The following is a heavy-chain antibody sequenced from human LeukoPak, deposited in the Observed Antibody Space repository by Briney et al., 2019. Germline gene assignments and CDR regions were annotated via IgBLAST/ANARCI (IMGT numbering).Heavy chain of an antibody. J-gene: IGHJ5*02. Sequence: PGGSLRLSRAASGFTFSSYRMHWVRQAPGKGLVWVSRINTDGSTTAYADSVKGRFTISRDNARNTLYLQMNSLRAEDTAVYYCARDGRGFDPWGQGTLVTVSS. CDR2: INTDGSTT. CDR3: ARDGRGFDP. V-gene: IGHV3-74*01. CDR1: GFTFSSYR.